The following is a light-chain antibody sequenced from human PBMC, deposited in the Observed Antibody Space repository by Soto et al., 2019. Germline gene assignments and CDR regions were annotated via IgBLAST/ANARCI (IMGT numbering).Light chain of an antibody. V-gene: IGLV2-14*03. J-gene: IGLJ2*01. CDR1: SGDVGGYND. CDR3: SSYTSSATLV. Sequence: QSALTQPASVSGSPGQSITIACTGTSGDVGGYNDVSWYQQHPDKVPKLMIYDVRNRPSGVSNRFSGSKSGNTASLTISGLQAEDEADYYCSSYTSSATLVFGGGTKLTVL. CDR2: DVR.